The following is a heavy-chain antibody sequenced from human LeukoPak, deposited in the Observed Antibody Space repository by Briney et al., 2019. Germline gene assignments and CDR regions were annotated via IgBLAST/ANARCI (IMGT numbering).Heavy chain of an antibody. V-gene: IGHV3-23*01. J-gene: IGHJ4*02. CDR3: AKGAGPLAAAGRATDS. CDR2: ISGSGRST. D-gene: IGHD6-13*01. CDR1: GFTFSRYA. Sequence: GGSPRLSCAASGFTFSRYAMSWVRQAPGKGLEGLSGISGSGRSTYYADSVKGRFTVSRDNSKNTPYLQINTLRAEDAAVYCCAKGAGPLAAAGRATDSWGQGTLVSVSS.